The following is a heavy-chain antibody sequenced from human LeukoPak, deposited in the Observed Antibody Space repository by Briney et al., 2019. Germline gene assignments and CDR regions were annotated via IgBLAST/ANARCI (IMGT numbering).Heavy chain of an antibody. CDR2: IFYSGST. CDR1: SGSISTSNYY. J-gene: IGHJ5*02. V-gene: IGHV4-39*07. D-gene: IGHD3-10*01. Sequence: PSETLSLTCTVSSGSISTSNYYWGWVRQPPGRALEWIGNIFYSGSTYYSPSLKSRVTISLDTSRNQFSLKLNSVTAADTAVYYCARYYYGSGSYVSGGPNWFDPWGQGTLVTVSS. CDR3: ARYYYGSGSYVSGGPNWFDP.